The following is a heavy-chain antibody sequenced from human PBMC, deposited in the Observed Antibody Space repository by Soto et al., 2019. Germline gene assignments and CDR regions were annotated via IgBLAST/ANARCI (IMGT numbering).Heavy chain of an antibody. V-gene: IGHV3-23*01. Sequence: EVQLLESGGGLVHPGGSLRLSCEVSEFTFSSYAMSWVRQAPGKGLEWVSTISGSGVSTYYGDSVKGRFTISRDNSKNTFYLQMNSLRVEDTAMYYCAKDRGVVVVVTTGGAFDLWGQGTMVTVSS. D-gene: IGHD3-22*01. CDR2: ISGSGVST. J-gene: IGHJ3*01. CDR3: AKDRGVVVVVTTGGAFDL. CDR1: EFTFSSYA.